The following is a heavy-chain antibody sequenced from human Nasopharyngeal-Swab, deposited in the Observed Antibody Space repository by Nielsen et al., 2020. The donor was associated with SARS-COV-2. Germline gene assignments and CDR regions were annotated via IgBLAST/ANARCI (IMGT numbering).Heavy chain of an antibody. V-gene: IGHV3-74*01. CDR1: GFTFSSYW. Sequence: GGSLRLSCAASGFTFSSYWMHWVRQAPGKGLVWVSRINTDGSETGYADSVTGRLTISRDNTKNTLSLQMNSLRAEDTGIYYCTRDQRTFDWPPMDVWGQGTTVTVSS. CDR3: TRDQRTFDWPPMDV. CDR2: INTDGSET. D-gene: IGHD3-9*01. J-gene: IGHJ6*02.